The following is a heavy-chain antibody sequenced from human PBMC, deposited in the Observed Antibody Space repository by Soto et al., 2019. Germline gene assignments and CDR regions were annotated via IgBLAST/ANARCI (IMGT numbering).Heavy chain of an antibody. Sequence: ASVKVSCKTSGYTFTSYGISWVRQAPGQGLEWMGCISAYNGNTNSAQNLQGRVTMSTDTSTSTAYMKLRSLRSDDTAVYYCARFPDVGGGLQSAFDIVGQGTMVNVSS. CDR2: ISAYNGNT. CDR1: GYTFTSYG. V-gene: IGHV1-18*01. CDR3: ARFPDVGGGLQSAFDI. J-gene: IGHJ3*02. D-gene: IGHD1-26*01.